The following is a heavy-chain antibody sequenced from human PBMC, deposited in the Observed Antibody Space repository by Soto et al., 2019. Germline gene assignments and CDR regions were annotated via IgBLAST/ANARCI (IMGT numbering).Heavy chain of an antibody. CDR2: IYDSESA. D-gene: IGHD6-6*01. CDR1: GESISSGGYY. V-gene: IGHV4-31*03. CDR3: ARASSSSAAAAY. J-gene: IGHJ4*02. Sequence: QVQLQESGPGLVKASQTLSLICSVSGESISSGGYYWSWIRHHPGKGLEWIGHIYDSESAYYNPSPKGRVTLSMDTSKNHFAMKLSSVTAADTAVYYCARASSSSAAAAYWGQGTLITVSS.